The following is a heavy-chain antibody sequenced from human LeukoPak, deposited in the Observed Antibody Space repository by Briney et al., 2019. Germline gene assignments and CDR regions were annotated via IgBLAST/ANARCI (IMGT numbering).Heavy chain of an antibody. V-gene: IGHV1-58*02. CDR1: GFTFSTSA. Sequence: SVKVSCKASGFTFSTSAMQWVRQPRGQRLEWIGWIVVGSGIANYAERFQERVTITRDMSTNTAYMELSSLRFEDSAVYYCAREWDHYYDRDYWGQGTLVTVSS. CDR2: IVVGSGIA. J-gene: IGHJ4*02. CDR3: AREWDHYYDRDY. D-gene: IGHD3-22*01.